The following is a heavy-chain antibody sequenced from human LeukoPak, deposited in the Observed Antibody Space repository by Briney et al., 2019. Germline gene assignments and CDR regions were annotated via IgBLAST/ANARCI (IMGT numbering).Heavy chain of an antibody. V-gene: IGHV4-39*01. Sequence: SETLSLTCTVSGGSISNYYWGWIRQPPGKGLEWIGSIYYSGSTYYNPSLKSRVTISVDTSKNQFSLKLSSVTAADTAVYYCATQETVQSYYYDSSGSVDYWGQGTLVTVSS. CDR2: IYYSGST. CDR3: ATQETVQSYYYDSSGSVDY. CDR1: GGSISNYY. D-gene: IGHD3-22*01. J-gene: IGHJ4*02.